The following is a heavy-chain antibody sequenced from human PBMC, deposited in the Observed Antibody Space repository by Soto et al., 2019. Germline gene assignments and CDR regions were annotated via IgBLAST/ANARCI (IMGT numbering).Heavy chain of an antibody. CDR3: ARAPDTAMVHFDY. J-gene: IGHJ4*02. Sequence: SETLSLTCAVDGGSFSGYYWSWIRQPPGKGLQWIGEINHSGSTNYNPSLKSRVTISVDTSKNQFSLKLSSVTAADTAVYYCARAPDTAMVHFDYWGQGTLVTVSS. CDR2: INHSGST. CDR1: GGSFSGYY. V-gene: IGHV4-34*01. D-gene: IGHD5-18*01.